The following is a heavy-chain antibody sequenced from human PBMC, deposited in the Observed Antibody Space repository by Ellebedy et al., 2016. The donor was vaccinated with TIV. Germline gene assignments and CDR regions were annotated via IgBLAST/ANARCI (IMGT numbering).Heavy chain of an antibody. D-gene: IGHD2-2*01. Sequence: ASVKVSXKASGYTFTSYAMHWVRQAPGQRLEWMGWINAGNGNTKYSQKFQGRVTITRDTSASTAYMELSNLRSEDTAVYYCVGLDYIVVVPAATGARFDPWGQGTLVTVSS. CDR2: INAGNGNT. CDR1: GYTFTSYA. V-gene: IGHV1-3*01. CDR3: VGLDYIVVVPAATGARFDP. J-gene: IGHJ5*02.